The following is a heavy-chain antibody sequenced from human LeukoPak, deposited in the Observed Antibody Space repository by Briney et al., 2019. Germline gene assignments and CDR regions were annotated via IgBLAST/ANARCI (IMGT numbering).Heavy chain of an antibody. Sequence: SETLSLTCTVSGGSISSGGYYWSWIRQHPGKGLEWIGYIYYSGSTYYNPSLKSRVTTSVDTSKNQFSLKLSSVTAADTAVYYCARALKRQKYFDYWGQGTLVTVSS. V-gene: IGHV4-31*03. CDR2: IYYSGST. J-gene: IGHJ4*02. CDR1: GGSISSGGYY. CDR3: ARALKRQKYFDY.